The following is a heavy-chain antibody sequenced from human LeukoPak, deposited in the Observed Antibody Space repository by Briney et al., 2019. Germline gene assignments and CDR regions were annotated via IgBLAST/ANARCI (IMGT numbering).Heavy chain of an antibody. V-gene: IGHV3-64*04. J-gene: IGHJ4*02. CDR1: GFTFSSYA. CDR3: ARGRYSSGFVEY. CDR2: ISSNGGST. D-gene: IGHD6-25*01. Sequence: GGSLRLSCSASGFTFSSYAMHWVRQAPGKGLEYVSAISSNGGSTYYADSVKGRFTISRDNPKNTLYLQMSSLRAEDTAVYYCARGRYSSGFVEYWGQGTLVTVS.